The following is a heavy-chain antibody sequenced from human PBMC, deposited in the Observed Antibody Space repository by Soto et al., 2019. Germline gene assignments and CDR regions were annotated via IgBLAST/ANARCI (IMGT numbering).Heavy chain of an antibody. D-gene: IGHD7-27*01. Sequence: QVQLQESGPGLVKPSETLSLTCTVSNDSISTYYWTWIRQPPGKGLEWIGFIYYSGSTNYNPSIQSRVTISVDTSKNQFALKMNSVTAADTAVYYCARPGRDWGALHYWGQGTLVTVSS. CDR2: IYYSGST. CDR1: NDSISTYY. CDR3: ARPGRDWGALHY. J-gene: IGHJ4*02. V-gene: IGHV4-59*08.